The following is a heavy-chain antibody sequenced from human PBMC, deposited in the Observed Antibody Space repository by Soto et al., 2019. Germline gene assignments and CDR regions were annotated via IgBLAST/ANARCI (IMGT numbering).Heavy chain of an antibody. D-gene: IGHD2-21*01. Sequence: ASVKGSCKASGYTFTSYAMHWVRHAPVQRLEWMGWINAGNGNTKYSQKCHGRVTITRDTSASTAYIELSSLRSAATAVFYCEWSSVVVNVLDYCGQRTLVTVSS. CDR1: GYTFTSYA. V-gene: IGHV1-3*01. J-gene: IGHJ4*02. CDR2: INAGNGNT. CDR3: EWSSVVVNVLDY.